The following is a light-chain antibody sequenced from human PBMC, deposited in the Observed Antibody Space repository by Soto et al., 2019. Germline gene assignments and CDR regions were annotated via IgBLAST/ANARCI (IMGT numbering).Light chain of an antibody. CDR1: SRDIGFFNY. Sequence: QSALTQPASVSGSPGQSITISCTGTSRDIGFFNYVSWYQQFPGNAPKLIIFEVTNRPSGVSTRFSASKSGNTASLTISGLQAEDGADYYCSSFSSSTSLYVFGTGTKVTVL. CDR3: SSFSSSTSLYV. V-gene: IGLV2-14*01. J-gene: IGLJ1*01. CDR2: EVT.